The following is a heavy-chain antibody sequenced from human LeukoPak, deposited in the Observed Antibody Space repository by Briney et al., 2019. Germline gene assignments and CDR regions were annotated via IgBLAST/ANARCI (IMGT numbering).Heavy chain of an antibody. CDR1: GYTFTGYY. J-gene: IGHJ5*02. Sequence: ASVKVSCKASGYTFTGYYMHWVRQAPGQGLEWMGWINPNSGGTNYAQKFQGRVIMTRDTSISTAYMELSRLRSDDTAVYYCARALPYSSSSRKNWFDPWGQGTLVTVSS. CDR2: INPNSGGT. V-gene: IGHV1-2*02. D-gene: IGHD6-6*01. CDR3: ARALPYSSSSRKNWFDP.